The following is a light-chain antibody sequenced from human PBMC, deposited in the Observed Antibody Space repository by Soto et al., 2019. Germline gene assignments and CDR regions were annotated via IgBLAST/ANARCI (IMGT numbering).Light chain of an antibody. CDR2: GAS. CDR1: QSINSNY. Sequence: EIVLTQSPGTLSLSPGDRATLSCRASQSINSNYLAWYQQKPGQAPRLLIYGASSRATGIPDRFSGSGSGTDFTLIISRLEPEDFAVYYCQQYGTSPPFTFGGVTKVDIK. J-gene: IGKJ4*01. V-gene: IGKV3-20*01. CDR3: QQYGTSPPFT.